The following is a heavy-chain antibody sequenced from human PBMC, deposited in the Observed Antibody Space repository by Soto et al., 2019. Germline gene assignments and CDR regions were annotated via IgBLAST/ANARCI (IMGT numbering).Heavy chain of an antibody. CDR2: IYYSGST. D-gene: IGHD3-10*01. CDR1: GGSISSSSYY. CDR3: ARGGGPYSSGSFDY. J-gene: IGHJ4*02. Sequence: SETLSLTCTVSGGSISSSSYYWGWIRQPSGKGLEWIGSIYYSGSTDFNPSLKSRVTISVDTSKNQFSLTLNSVAAADAAVYYCARGGGPYSSGSFDYWGQGTLVTVSS. V-gene: IGHV4-39*07.